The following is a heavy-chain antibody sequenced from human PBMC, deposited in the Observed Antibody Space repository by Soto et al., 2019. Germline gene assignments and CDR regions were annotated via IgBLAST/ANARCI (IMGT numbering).Heavy chain of an antibody. CDR3: ARAKLIEEGSAFDY. Sequence: QVQLVESGGGVVQPGRSLRLSCAASGLTFSSYGMHWVRQAPGKGLEWVAVIWYDGSNKYYADSVKGRFTISRDNSKNTLYLQMNSLRAEDTAVYYCARAKLIEEGSAFDYWGQGTLVTVSS. CDR2: IWYDGSNK. CDR1: GLTFSSYG. J-gene: IGHJ4*02. D-gene: IGHD3-16*01. V-gene: IGHV3-33*01.